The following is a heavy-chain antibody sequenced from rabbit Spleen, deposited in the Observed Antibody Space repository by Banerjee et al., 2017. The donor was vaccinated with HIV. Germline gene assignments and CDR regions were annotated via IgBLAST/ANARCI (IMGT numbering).Heavy chain of an antibody. CDR3: VRDRANIGGDYGPYYFDL. J-gene: IGHJ4*01. Sequence: QEQVVESGGGLVQPGGSLKLSCKASGFDLCGYGVSWVRQAPGKGLEWIGYIDPLFGSTYYASWVNGRFPISSHNAQNTLYLQLNSLTAADTATYFCVRDRANIGGDYGPYYFDLWGPGTLVTVS. CDR2: IDPLFGST. CDR1: GFDLCGYG. V-gene: IGHV1S47*01. D-gene: IGHD2-1*01.